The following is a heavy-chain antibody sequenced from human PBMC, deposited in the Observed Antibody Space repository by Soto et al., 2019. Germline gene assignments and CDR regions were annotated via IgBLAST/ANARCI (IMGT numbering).Heavy chain of an antibody. V-gene: IGHV3-33*01. CDR1: EFTFSAYG. CDR3: ARDFYYDSSGYFY. D-gene: IGHD3-22*01. Sequence: PGXSLRLSCATSEFTFSAYGLHWFRQAPVKGLEWVAGIWYDGSNKNYADSVKGRFTISRDNSKNTLYLQMNSLRAEDTAMYYCARDFYYDSSGYFYWGQGTLVTVSS. J-gene: IGHJ4*02. CDR2: IWYDGSNK.